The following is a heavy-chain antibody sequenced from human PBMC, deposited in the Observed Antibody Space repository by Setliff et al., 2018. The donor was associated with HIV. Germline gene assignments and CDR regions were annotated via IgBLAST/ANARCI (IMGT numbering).Heavy chain of an antibody. Sequence: GESLKISCKGSGYSFTSYWIGWVRQMPGKGLEWMGVIYPGDSYSTYSPSFQGQVTISADKSISTAYLQWSSLKASDIAMYYCARHPRGELWFGESPRERFFDYWGQGTLVTVSS. CDR1: GYSFTSYW. CDR3: ARHPRGELWFGESPRERFFDY. D-gene: IGHD3-10*01. J-gene: IGHJ4*02. CDR2: IYPGDSYS. V-gene: IGHV5-51*01.